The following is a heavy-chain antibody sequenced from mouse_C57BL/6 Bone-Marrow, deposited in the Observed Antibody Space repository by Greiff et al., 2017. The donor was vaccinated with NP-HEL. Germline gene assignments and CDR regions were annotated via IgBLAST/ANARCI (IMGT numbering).Heavy chain of an antibody. J-gene: IGHJ2*01. V-gene: IGHV3-6*01. CDR3: ARGVLHS. CDR2: ISYDGSN. Sequence: EVQLQESGPGLVKPSQSLSLTCSVTGYSITSGYYWNWIRQFPGNKLEWMGYISYDGSNNYNPSLKNRISITRDKPTNQFFLKLNSVTTEDTATYYCARGVLHSWGQGTTLTVSS. CDR1: GYSITSGYY.